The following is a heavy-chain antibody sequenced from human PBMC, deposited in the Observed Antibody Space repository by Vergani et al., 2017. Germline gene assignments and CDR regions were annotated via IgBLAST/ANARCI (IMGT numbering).Heavy chain of an antibody. CDR2: ISSSSSYI. Sequence: EVQLVESGGGLVKPGGSLRLSCAASGFTFSSYSMNWVRQAPGKGMEWVSSISSSSSYIYYADSVKGRFTISRDNAKNSLYLQMNSLRAEDTAVYYCARVLDSSGWSYFYYYYMDVWGKGTTVTVSS. D-gene: IGHD6-19*01. V-gene: IGHV3-21*01. CDR1: GFTFSSYS. CDR3: ARVLDSSGWSYFYYYYMDV. J-gene: IGHJ6*03.